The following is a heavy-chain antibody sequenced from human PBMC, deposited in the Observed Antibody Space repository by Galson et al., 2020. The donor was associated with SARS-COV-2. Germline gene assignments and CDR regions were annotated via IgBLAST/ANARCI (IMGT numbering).Heavy chain of an antibody. J-gene: IGHJ5*02. CDR2: ISYDGSNK. CDR1: GFTFSSYA. D-gene: IGHD3-10*01. V-gene: IGHV3-30*04. Sequence: GGSLRLSCAASGFTFSSYAMHWVRQAPGKGLEWVAVISYDGSNKYYADSVKGRFTISRDNSKNTLYLQMNSLRAEDTAVYYCAREDLWFVELLTNAFDPWGQGTLVTVAA. CDR3: AREDLWFVELLTNAFDP.